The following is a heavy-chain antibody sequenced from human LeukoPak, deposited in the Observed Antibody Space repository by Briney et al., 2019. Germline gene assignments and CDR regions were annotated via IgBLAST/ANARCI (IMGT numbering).Heavy chain of an antibody. CDR1: GFTFSSYA. D-gene: IGHD3-22*01. J-gene: IGHJ1*01. CDR2: ISGSGDTT. V-gene: IGHV3-23*01. CDR3: AKADYDRSGYSFARIFQH. Sequence: GRSLRLSCAASGFTFSSYAMTWVRQAPGKGLEWVSGISGSGDTTYYADSVKGRFTTSRDNSKNTLSLQMTSLRAEDTAVYYCAKADYDRSGYSFARIFQHWGQGTLVTVSS.